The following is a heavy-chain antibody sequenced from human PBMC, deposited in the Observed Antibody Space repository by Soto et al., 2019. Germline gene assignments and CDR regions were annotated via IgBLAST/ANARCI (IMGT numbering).Heavy chain of an antibody. CDR2: IYYSGST. V-gene: IGHV4-61*01. CDR3: ARDSPMYSSSSASVY. D-gene: IGHD6-13*01. CDR1: GGSVSSGSYY. Sequence: PSETLSLTCTVSGGSVSSGSYYWSWIRQPPGKGLEWIGYIYYSGSTNYNPSLKSRVTISVDTSKNQFSLKLSSVTAADTALYYCARDSPMYSSSSASVYWGRGTLVPVSS. J-gene: IGHJ4*02.